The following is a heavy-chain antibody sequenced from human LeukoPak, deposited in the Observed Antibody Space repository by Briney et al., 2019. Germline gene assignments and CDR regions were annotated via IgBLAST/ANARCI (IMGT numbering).Heavy chain of an antibody. J-gene: IGHJ6*02. CDR1: GFTFSSYS. V-gene: IGHV3-21*01. D-gene: IGHD1-20*01. CDR3: AKDDSGITGTAGEYYYYYGMDV. CDR2: ISSSSSYI. Sequence: GGSLRLSCAASGFTFSSYSMNWVRQAPGKGLEWVSSISSSSSYIYYADSVKGRFTISRDNAKNSLYLQMNSLRAEDTAVYYCAKDDSGITGTAGEYYYYYGMDVWGQGTTVTVSS.